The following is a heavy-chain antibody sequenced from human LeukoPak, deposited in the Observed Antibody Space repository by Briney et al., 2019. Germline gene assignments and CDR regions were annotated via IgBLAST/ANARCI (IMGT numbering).Heavy chain of an antibody. CDR3: VRVISVSSGGVPEDY. V-gene: IGHV3-30*02. CDR1: GFTLSTDG. J-gene: IGHJ4*02. CDR2: IHYDGTHT. Sequence: GGSLRLSCVASGFTLSTDGMHWVRQAPGKGLEWVAFIHYDGTHTFYADSVKGRFTISRDNSKSTVHLQMNSLRSDDTARYYCVRVISVSSGGVPEDYWGQGVLVTVSS. D-gene: IGHD3-16*01.